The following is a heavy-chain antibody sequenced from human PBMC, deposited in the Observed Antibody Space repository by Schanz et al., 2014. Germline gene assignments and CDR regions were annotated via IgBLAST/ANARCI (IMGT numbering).Heavy chain of an antibody. CDR3: ARGGGAAAST. J-gene: IGHJ5*02. D-gene: IGHD6-13*01. V-gene: IGHV3-66*01. Sequence: EVQLVESGGGLVQPGGSLRLSCAASGFTVSNNLMRWVRQTPGEGLGWVTIIYSGGSTFYADSVKGRFTISRDNSKNTLYLQMNSLRAEDTAVYYCARGGGAAASTWGQGTLVTVSS. CDR1: GFTVSNNL. CDR2: IYSGGST.